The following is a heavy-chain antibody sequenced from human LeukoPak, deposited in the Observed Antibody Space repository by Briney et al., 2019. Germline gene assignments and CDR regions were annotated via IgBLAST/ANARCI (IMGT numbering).Heavy chain of an antibody. V-gene: IGHV3-11*04. CDR2: ISGSGNII. CDR3: ARDGDEVLELYDY. Sequence: GGSLRLSCAASGFTFSHYYMGWLRQAPGKAREWVSYISGSGNIIHYADSVKGRFTISRDNAKNSLFLQMNSLRAEDTAVYYCARDGDEVLELYDYWGQGTRVTVSS. D-gene: IGHD3-10*01. CDR1: GFTFSHYY. J-gene: IGHJ4*02.